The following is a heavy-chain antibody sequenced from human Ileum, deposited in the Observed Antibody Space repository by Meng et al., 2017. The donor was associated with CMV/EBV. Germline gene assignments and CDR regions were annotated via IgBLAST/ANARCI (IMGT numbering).Heavy chain of an antibody. D-gene: IGHD3-16*02. Sequence: QVQLQQGGAGLLKPSETLSLTCAVYGGSLRGHYCNWIRQSPGNGLQWIAEINHVGRTNSNPSLASRVTISQDTSKNQCSLKLNSVTVADSAVYYCARGLFRYPAYFDLWGQGTLVTVSS. CDR1: GGSLRGHY. J-gene: IGHJ4*02. CDR3: ARGLFRYPAYFDL. CDR2: INHVGRT. V-gene: IGHV4-34*01.